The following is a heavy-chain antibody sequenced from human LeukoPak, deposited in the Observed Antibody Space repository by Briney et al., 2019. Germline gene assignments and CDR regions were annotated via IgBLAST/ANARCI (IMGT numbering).Heavy chain of an antibody. CDR2: ISGSGGST. CDR1: GFTFSNYA. Sequence: GRSLRLSCAASGFTFSNYALHWVRQAPGKGLEWVSAISGSGGSTYYADSVKGRFTISRDNSKNTLYLQMNSLRAEDTAVYYCARPDYYDSSGYDYWGQGTLVTVSS. D-gene: IGHD3-22*01. V-gene: IGHV3-23*01. J-gene: IGHJ4*02. CDR3: ARPDYYDSSGYDY.